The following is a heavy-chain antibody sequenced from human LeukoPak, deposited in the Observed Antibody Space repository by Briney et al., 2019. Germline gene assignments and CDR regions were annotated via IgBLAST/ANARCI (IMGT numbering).Heavy chain of an antibody. CDR2: ISSSSTYI. J-gene: IGHJ4*02. D-gene: IGHD5-18*01. CDR1: GXIFSSHT. Sequence: GGSLRLSCAASGXIFSSHTMNWVRQAPGKGLEWVSSISSSSTYIYYADSVKGRFTISRDNAEKSLFLQMNSLRAEDSAVYYCARDYSGYSYINWGQGTLVTVSS. V-gene: IGHV3-21*01. CDR3: ARDYSGYSYIN.